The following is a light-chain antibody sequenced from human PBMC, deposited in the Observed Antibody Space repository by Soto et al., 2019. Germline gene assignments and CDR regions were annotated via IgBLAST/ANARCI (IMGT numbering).Light chain of an antibody. J-gene: IGLJ3*02. CDR1: SSNIGSNS. V-gene: IGLV1-44*01. CDR3: AAWDDSLNGHWV. CDR2: SVN. Sequence: QSVLTQPPSASGTPGQRVTISCSGSSSNIGSNSVNWYQQLPGTAPKLLIYSVNQRPSGVPDRFSGSKSGTPASLAISGLQSEDEADYYCAAWDDSLNGHWVFGGGTKVTVL.